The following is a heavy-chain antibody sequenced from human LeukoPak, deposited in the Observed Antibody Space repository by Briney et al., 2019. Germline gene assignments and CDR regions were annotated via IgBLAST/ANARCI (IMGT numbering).Heavy chain of an antibody. CDR3: ARGGRYCSGGSCYSAGWFDP. Sequence: GSLRLSCAASGFTFSSYSMNWVRQAPGKGLEWVSSIISSSSYIYYADSVKGRFTISRDDAKNSLYLQMNSLRAEDTAVYYCARGGRYCSGGSCYSAGWFDPWGQGTLVTVSS. V-gene: IGHV3-21*01. CDR2: IISSSSYI. CDR1: GFTFSSYS. D-gene: IGHD2-15*01. J-gene: IGHJ5*02.